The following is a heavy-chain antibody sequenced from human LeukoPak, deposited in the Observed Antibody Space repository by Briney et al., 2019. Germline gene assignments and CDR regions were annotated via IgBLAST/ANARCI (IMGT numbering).Heavy chain of an antibody. CDR2: ISPNSGGT. Sequence: ASVKVSCKASGYTFTGYYMHWVRQAPGQGLEWMGWISPNSGGTNCAQKFQGRVTMTRDTSISTAYMELSRLRSDDTAVYYCARVGAPDAFDIWGQGTMVTVSS. D-gene: IGHD1-26*01. V-gene: IGHV1-2*02. CDR1: GYTFTGYY. J-gene: IGHJ3*02. CDR3: ARVGAPDAFDI.